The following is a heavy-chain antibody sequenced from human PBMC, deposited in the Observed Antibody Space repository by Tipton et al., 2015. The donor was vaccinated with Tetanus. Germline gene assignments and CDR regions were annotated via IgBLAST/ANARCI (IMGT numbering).Heavy chain of an antibody. Sequence: SLRLSCAASGFTFDDYAMHWVRQAPGKGLEWVSYISTSSTTIFYADSVRGRFTISRDNAKNSLYLQMNSLRDEDTAVYYCARDFSYYFDSKSGFDYWGQGTLVTVSS. CDR2: ISTSSTTI. J-gene: IGHJ4*02. CDR3: ARDFSYYFDSKSGFDY. CDR1: GFTFDDYA. V-gene: IGHV3-48*02. D-gene: IGHD3-22*01.